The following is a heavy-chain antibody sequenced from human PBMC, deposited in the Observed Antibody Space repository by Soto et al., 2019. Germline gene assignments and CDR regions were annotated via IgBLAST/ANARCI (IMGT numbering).Heavy chain of an antibody. V-gene: IGHV1-18*01. CDR2: INAYNGNT. Sequence: QVQLVQSGAEVKKPGASVKVSCKASGYTFTSYGISWVRQAPGQGREWMGWINAYNGNTNYAQKLQGRVTMTTDTSTSTGDRELRSRMCDDTPVRYGARVLPPFAPWGQGTLFTVSS. CDR1: GYTFTSYG. CDR3: ARVLPPFAP. J-gene: IGHJ5*02.